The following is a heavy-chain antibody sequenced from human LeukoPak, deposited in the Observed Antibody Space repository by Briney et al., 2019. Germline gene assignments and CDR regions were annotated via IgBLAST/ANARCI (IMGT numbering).Heavy chain of an antibody. CDR2: ISPYNGNT. J-gene: IGHJ4*02. D-gene: IGHD2-2*01. CDR3: ARPADCSSASCQFDY. CDR1: GNTFTSYG. V-gene: IGHV1-18*01. Sequence: ASVKVSFKASGNTFTSYGISRVRQAPGQGLEWIGWISPYNGNTNYAQKLQGRVTMTTDTSTSTAYMELRSLRSDDTAVYYCARPADCSSASCQFDYWGQGTLVTVSS.